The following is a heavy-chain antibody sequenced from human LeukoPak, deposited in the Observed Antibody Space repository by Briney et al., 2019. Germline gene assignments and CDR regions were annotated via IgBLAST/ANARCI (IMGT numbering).Heavy chain of an antibody. D-gene: IGHD3-10*01. CDR1: GFTFSSHG. CDR3: ARDKSGSEPDY. J-gene: IGHJ4*02. Sequence: GGSLRLSCAASGFTFSSHGMHWVRQAPGKGLEWVAVIWYDGSNKYYADSVKGRFTISRDNSKNTLYLQMNSLRAEDTAVYYCARDKSGSEPDYWGQGTLVTVSS. CDR2: IWYDGSNK. V-gene: IGHV3-33*01.